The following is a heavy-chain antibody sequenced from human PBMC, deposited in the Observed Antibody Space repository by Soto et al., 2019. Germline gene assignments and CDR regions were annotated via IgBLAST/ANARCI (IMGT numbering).Heavy chain of an antibody. CDR2: IKPDESEK. CDR1: GFTFSDSW. D-gene: IGHD4-4*01. V-gene: IGHV3-7*01. Sequence: EVQLVESGGGLVQPGGSLRLSCTASGFTFSDSWMTWVRQAPGKGLEWVARIKPDESEKKYADSVKGRFSISRDNAKNSMYLQMDSLRGEDTAVYYCVRGGSNYASWGQGPLVTGSS. CDR3: VRGGSNYAS. J-gene: IGHJ5*02.